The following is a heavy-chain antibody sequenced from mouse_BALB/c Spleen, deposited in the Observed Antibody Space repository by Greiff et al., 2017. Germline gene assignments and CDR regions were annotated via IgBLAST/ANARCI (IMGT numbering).Heavy chain of an antibody. D-gene: IGHD6-1*01. V-gene: IGHV1-7*01. Sequence: SGAELAKPGASVKMSCKASGYTFTSYWMHWVKQRPGQGLEWIGYINPSTGYTEYNQKFKDKATLTADKSSSTAYMQLSSLTSEDSAVYYCARSSQPFDYWGQGTTLTVSS. J-gene: IGHJ2*01. CDR3: ARSSQPFDY. CDR2: INPSTGYT. CDR1: GYTFTSYW.